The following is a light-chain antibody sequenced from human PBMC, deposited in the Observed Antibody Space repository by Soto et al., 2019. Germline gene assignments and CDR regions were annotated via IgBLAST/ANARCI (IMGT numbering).Light chain of an antibody. CDR3: QRTYNAPPMYT. V-gene: IGKV1-27*01. J-gene: IGKJ2*01. CDR2: SAS. CDR1: QSISRW. Sequence: DIQMTQSPSTLSASVGDRVTITCRASQSISRWLAWYRQKPGKVPKLLIYSASNLQSGVPSRFSGSGSGTDFTLTISSLQPEDVGTYYGQRTYNAPPMYTFGQGTKLEIK.